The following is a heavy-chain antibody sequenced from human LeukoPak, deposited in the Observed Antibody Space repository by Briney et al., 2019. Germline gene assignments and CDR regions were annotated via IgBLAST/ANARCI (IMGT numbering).Heavy chain of an antibody. CDR3: ARDMPLGPKPNNWFDP. CDR2: IIPIFGIA. D-gene: IGHD2-2*01. J-gene: IGHJ5*02. Sequence: SVKVSCKASGGTFSSYAISWVRQAPGQGLEWMGRIIPIFGIANYEQKFQGRVTITADRSTSTAYMELSSLRSEDTAVYYCARDMPLGPKPNNWFDPWGQGTLVTVSS. CDR1: GGTFSSYA. V-gene: IGHV1-69*04.